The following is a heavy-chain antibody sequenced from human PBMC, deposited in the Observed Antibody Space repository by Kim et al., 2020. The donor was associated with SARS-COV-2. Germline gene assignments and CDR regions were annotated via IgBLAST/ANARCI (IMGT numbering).Heavy chain of an antibody. CDR3: ARASWNGYQNWFDP. D-gene: IGHD3-3*01. V-gene: IGHV4-4*07. Sequence: YNPSLKVRVTMSVDTSKNQFSLNLTSVTAADTAIYYWARASWNGYQNWFDPWGQGTLVTVSS. J-gene: IGHJ5*02.